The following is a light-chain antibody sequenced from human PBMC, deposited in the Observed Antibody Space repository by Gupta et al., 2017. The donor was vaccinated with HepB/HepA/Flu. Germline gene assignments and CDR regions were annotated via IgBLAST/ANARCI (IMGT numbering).Light chain of an antibody. CDR3: CSYAGSYTFV. V-gene: IGLV2-11*01. CDR1: SSDVGGYNY. J-gene: IGLJ2*01. CDR2: DVS. Sequence: QSALTQPRSVSGSPGPSVTISCTGTSSDVGGYNYVSWYQQHPGNAPKLMIYDVSKRPSGVPDRFSGSKSGNTASLTISGLQAEDEADYYCCSYAGSYTFVFGGGTKLTVL.